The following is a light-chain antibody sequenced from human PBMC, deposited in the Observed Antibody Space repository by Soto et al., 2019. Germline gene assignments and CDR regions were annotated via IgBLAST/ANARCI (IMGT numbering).Light chain of an antibody. V-gene: IGKV3-20*01. CDR3: QQYCSSPPGT. J-gene: IGKJ1*01. CDR1: QSVSSSY. CDR2: GAS. Sequence: EIVLTQSPATLSLSPGERATLSCRASQSVSSSYLAWYQQKPGQAPRLLIYGASSRATGIPDRFSGSGSGTDFTLTISRLEPEAFAVYYCQQYCSSPPGTFGQGTKVEIK.